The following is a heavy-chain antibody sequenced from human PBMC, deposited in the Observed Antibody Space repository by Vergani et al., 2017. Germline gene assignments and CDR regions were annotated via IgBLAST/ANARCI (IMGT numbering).Heavy chain of an antibody. CDR3: ARDSIAAAQRGYYYYMDV. CDR1: GFTFSSYG. J-gene: IGHJ6*03. CDR2: IWYDGSNK. Sequence: QVQLVESGGGVVQPGRSLRLSCAASGFTFSSYGMHWVRQAPGKGLEWVAVIWYDGSNKYYADSVKGRFTISRDNSENTLYLQMNSLRAEDTAVYYCARDSIAAAQRGYYYYMDVWGKGTTVTVSS. D-gene: IGHD6-13*01. V-gene: IGHV3-33*01.